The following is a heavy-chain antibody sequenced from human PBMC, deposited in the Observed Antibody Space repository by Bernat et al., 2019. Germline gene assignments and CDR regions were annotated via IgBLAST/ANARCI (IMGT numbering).Heavy chain of an antibody. J-gene: IGHJ6*02. CDR2: IYYSGGT. Sequence: QLQLQESGPGLVKPSETLSLICTVSGGSISSGSHYWGWIRQPPGKGLEWIVSIYYSGGTYYSPSLKSRATVSVDTSKNQFSLKLNSVTAADTAVYYCARVFLSETYYYHGMDVWGQGTTVTVSS. D-gene: IGHD3-10*01. V-gene: IGHV4-39*01. CDR1: GGSISSGSHY. CDR3: ARVFLSETYYYHGMDV.